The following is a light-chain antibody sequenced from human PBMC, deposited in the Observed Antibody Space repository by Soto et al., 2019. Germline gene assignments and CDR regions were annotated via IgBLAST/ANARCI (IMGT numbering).Light chain of an antibody. CDR2: GAS. Sequence: EIVMTQSPATLSVSPGERATLSCRASQSVSSNLAWYQQKPGQAPRLLIYGASTRATGIPARFSGSGSETEFTLTISRLQSEDFAVYYCQQYNNGWTFGQGTKVEIK. CDR1: QSVSSN. CDR3: QQYNNGWT. J-gene: IGKJ1*01. V-gene: IGKV3-15*01.